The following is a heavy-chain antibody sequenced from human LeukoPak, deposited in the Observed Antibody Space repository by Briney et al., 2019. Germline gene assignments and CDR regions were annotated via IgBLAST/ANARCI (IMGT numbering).Heavy chain of an antibody. J-gene: IGHJ6*02. V-gene: IGHV4-39*01. CDR2: IYYGRTT. CDR3: ARGLRFLVV. D-gene: IGHD3-3*01. Sequence: SETLSLTCTVSAGSISSTSHHWGWIRQSPGKGLEWIGSIYYGRTTYYNPSLNSRVTISVVTSNNQFSLQLNPVTAADTAVYYCARGLRFLVVWGQGTTVTVSS. CDR1: AGSISSTSHH.